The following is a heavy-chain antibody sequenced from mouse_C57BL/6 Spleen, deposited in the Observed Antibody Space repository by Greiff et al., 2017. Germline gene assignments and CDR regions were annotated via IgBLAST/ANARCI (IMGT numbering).Heavy chain of an antibody. CDR2: ISSGSSAI. V-gene: IGHV5-17*01. J-gene: IGHJ2*01. Sequence: EVKLVESGGGLVKPGGSLRLSCAASGFTFSDYGMHWVSQAPEKGLEWVAYISSGSSAIYYADTVKGLFTITRDNAKNTLLLQMTILRSEDTAIYYCAKGTLNWYEGYFDYWGPGTTLTVSS. CDR1: GFTFSDYG. CDR3: AKGTLNWYEGYFDY. D-gene: IGHD2-14*01.